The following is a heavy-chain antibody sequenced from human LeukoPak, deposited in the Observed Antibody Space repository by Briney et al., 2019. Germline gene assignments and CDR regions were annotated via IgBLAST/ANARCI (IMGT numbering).Heavy chain of an antibody. D-gene: IGHD6-13*01. V-gene: IGHV3-48*03. J-gene: IGHJ4*02. Sequence: GGSLRLSSAASGFSFSGYDMNWVRQAPGKGLEWISYISSRGSATHYADSVKGRFTTSRDNAKNSLYLQMNSLRAEDSAVYYCARDLYSGSSWYRLGYWGQGALVTVSS. CDR2: ISSRGSAT. CDR3: ARDLYSGSSWYRLGY. CDR1: GFSFSGYD.